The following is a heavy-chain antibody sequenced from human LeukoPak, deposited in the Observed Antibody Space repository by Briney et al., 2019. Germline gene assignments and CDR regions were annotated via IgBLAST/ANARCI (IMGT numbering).Heavy chain of an antibody. V-gene: IGHV4-34*01. CDR3: ARDLSDYYGSGSYYNQGVY. CDR2: INHSGNT. Sequence: SETLSLTCAVYGGSFSGYYWSWIRQPPGKGLEWIGEINHSGNTNYIPSLKSRVTISVDTSKNQFSLKLSSVTAADTAVYYCARDLSDYYGSGSYYNQGVYWGQGTLVTVSS. CDR1: GGSFSGYY. D-gene: IGHD3-10*01. J-gene: IGHJ4*02.